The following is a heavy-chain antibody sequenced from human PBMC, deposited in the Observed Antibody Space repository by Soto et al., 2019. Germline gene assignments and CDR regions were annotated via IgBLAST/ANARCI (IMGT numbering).Heavy chain of an antibody. V-gene: IGHV3-74*01. CDR3: ARGARQYFYYGSGSYIPDLFDH. Sequence: GGSLRLSCAASGFTFSSYWMHWVRQAPGKGLVWVSRINSDGSSTSYADSVKGRFTISRDNAKNTLYLQMNSLRAEDTAVYYCARGARQYFYYGSGSYIPDLFDHWGQGTLVTVSS. CDR1: GFTFSSYW. CDR2: INSDGSST. J-gene: IGHJ5*02. D-gene: IGHD3-10*01.